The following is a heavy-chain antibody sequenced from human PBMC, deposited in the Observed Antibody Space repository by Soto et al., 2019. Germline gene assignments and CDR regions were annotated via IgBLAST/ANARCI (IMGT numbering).Heavy chain of an antibody. CDR3: ARRNSTCNWFDP. Sequence: SETLSLTCAVYGGSFSGYYWSWIRQPPGKGLEWIGEINHSGSTNYNPSLKSRVTISVDTSKNQFSLKLSSVTAADTAVYYCARRNSTCNWFDPWGQGTLVTVSS. J-gene: IGHJ5*02. CDR1: GGSFSGYY. CDR2: INHSGST. V-gene: IGHV4-34*01.